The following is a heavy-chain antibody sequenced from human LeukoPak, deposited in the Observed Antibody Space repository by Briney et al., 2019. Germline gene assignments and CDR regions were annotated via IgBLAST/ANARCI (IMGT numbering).Heavy chain of an antibody. J-gene: IGHJ5*02. Sequence: QPGGSLRLSCAASGFTFSSYWMHGVRQAPGKGLVWVSRLKSDGSGTSYAVSVKGRFTISRDNAKNTLYLQMNSRRAEDTAMYYCARGYSSSRYNWFDPWGQGTLVTVSS. CDR1: GFTFSSYW. V-gene: IGHV3-74*01. D-gene: IGHD6-13*01. CDR3: ARGYSSSRYNWFDP. CDR2: LKSDGSGT.